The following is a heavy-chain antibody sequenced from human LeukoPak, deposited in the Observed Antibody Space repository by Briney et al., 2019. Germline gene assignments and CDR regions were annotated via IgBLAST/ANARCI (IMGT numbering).Heavy chain of an antibody. CDR3: ATRSTGVAATFDS. J-gene: IGHJ4*02. CDR1: GGSISSYY. D-gene: IGHD2-15*01. CDR2: ISYSGNT. V-gene: IGHV4-59*01. Sequence: SETLSLTCSVSGGSISSYYWSWIRQPPGKGLEWIGYISYSGNTNYNPSLKSRVTISVDTSKNQFSLTLRSVTAADTAVYYCATRSTGVAATFDSWGQGALVTVSS.